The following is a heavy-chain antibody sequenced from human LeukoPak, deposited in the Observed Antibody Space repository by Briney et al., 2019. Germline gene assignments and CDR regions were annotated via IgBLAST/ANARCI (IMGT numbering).Heavy chain of an antibody. V-gene: IGHV3-74*01. J-gene: IGHJ4*02. CDR1: GFSFSNYW. CDR2: ISSDGSDT. CDR3: ARKVYHRFDY. Sequence: TGGSLRLSCAASGFSFSNYWMHWVRQAPGKGLVWVSRISSDGSDTIYADSVKGRFTMSRDNAKNTLYLQMNSLRADDTAVYYCARKVYHRFDYWGQGTLVTVSS. D-gene: IGHD2-2*01.